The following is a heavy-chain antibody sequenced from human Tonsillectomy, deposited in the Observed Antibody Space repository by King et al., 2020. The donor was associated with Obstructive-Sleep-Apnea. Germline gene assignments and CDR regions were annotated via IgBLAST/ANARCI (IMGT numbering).Heavy chain of an antibody. CDR2: IYFSGTT. CDR1: GGSISSYY. CDR3: ARTGGAGWFDP. D-gene: IGHD1-14*01. V-gene: IGHV4-59*01. J-gene: IGHJ5*02. Sequence: QLQEWGPGLVKSSETLSLTCTVSGGSISSYYWSWIRQPPGKGLEWIGYIYFSGTTNYNPSLKSRVTISVDTSKNQFSLKLSSVTAADTAVYYCARTGGAGWFDPWGQGTLVTVSS.